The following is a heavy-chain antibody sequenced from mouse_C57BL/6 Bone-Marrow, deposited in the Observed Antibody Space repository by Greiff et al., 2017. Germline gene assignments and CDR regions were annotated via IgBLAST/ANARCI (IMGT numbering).Heavy chain of an antibody. CDR2: IDPENGDT. CDR3: TLYYDGRGDY. D-gene: IGHD1-1*01. Sequence: VQLQQSGAELVRPGASVKLSCTASGFNIKDDYMHWVKQRPEQGLEWIGWIDPENGDTEYASKFQGKATITADTSSNTAYLQLSSLTSEATAVYYCTLYYDGRGDYWGQGTTLTVSS. J-gene: IGHJ2*01. V-gene: IGHV14-4*01. CDR1: GFNIKDDY.